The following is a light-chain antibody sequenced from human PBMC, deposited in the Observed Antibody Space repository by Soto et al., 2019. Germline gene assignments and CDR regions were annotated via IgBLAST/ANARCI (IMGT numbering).Light chain of an antibody. CDR2: GAS. CDR1: QSISSW. J-gene: IGKJ1*01. Sequence: DIQMTQSPSTLSASVGDRVTITCRASQSISSWLAWYQQKPGKAPKLLIYGASSLESGVPSRFSGSGSGTEFPLTISSLQPDDFATYYCQQYNSYPWTFGQGTKVEIK. CDR3: QQYNSYPWT. V-gene: IGKV1-5*01.